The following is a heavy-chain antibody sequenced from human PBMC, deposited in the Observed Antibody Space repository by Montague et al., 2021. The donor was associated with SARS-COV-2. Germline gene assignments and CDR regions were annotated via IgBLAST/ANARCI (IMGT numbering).Heavy chain of an antibody. CDR1: GGSIRSGSYY. J-gene: IGHJ6*02. CDR2: IYSSGST. V-gene: IGHV4-61*02. Sequence: TLSLTCTVSGGSIRSGSYYWSWIRQPAGKGLEWIGRIYSSGSTNYNPSLKSRVTMPVATSKNQFSLKVSSVTAADTAVYYCARDYGDYSYYYGLDVWGQGTTVTVSS. CDR3: ARDYGDYSYYYGLDV. D-gene: IGHD4-17*01.